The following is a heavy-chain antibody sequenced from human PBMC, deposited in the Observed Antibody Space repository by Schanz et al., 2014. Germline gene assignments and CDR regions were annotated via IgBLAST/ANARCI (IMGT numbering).Heavy chain of an antibody. D-gene: IGHD3-10*01. V-gene: IGHV3-66*01. CDR2: IYASGAT. CDR3: ARDGNYYGSRNYYKTPYYFDY. CDR1: GFTVSSDH. Sequence: VQLVESGGGVVQPGRSVGLSCVASGFTVSSDHMSWVRQAPGKGLEWVSTIYASGATYYADSVKRRFTISRDISKNTLHLQVTSLRAEDTAIYYGARDGNYYGSRNYYKTPYYFDYWGQGTLVTVSS. J-gene: IGHJ4*02.